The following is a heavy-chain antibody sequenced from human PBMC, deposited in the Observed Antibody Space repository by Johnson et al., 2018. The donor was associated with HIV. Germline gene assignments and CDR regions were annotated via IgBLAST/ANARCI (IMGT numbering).Heavy chain of an antibody. CDR2: IYSGGST. D-gene: IGHD1-26*01. J-gene: IGHJ3*02. V-gene: IGHV3-53*01. CDR1: GFTVSSNY. CDR3: AREEWELVGGDAFDI. Sequence: VQLVESGGGLIQPGGSLRLSCAASGFTVSSNYMSWVRQAPGKGLEWVSVIYSGGSTYYADPVKGRFTISRDNSKNTLYLQMNSLRVEDTAVYYCAREEWELVGGDAFDIWGQGTMVTVSS.